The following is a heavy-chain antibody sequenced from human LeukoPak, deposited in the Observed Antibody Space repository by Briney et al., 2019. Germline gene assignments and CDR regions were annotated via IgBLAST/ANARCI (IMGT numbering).Heavy chain of an antibody. V-gene: IGHV4-39*01. J-gene: IGHJ3*02. CDR1: GGSISSSSYY. Sequence: SETLSLTCPVSGGSISSSSYYWGWIRQPPGKGLEWIGSIYYSGSTYYNPSLKSRVTISVDTSKNQFSLKLSSVTAADTAVYYCARSPYSSGYYLSAFDIWGQGTMVTVSS. D-gene: IGHD3-22*01. CDR2: IYYSGST. CDR3: ARSPYSSGYYLSAFDI.